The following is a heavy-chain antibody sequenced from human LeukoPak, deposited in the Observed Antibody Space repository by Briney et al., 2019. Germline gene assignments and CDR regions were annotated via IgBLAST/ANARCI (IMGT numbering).Heavy chain of an antibody. CDR2: IYTSGST. Sequence: SQILSLTCTVSGGSISSGSYYWSWIRQPAGKGLEWIGRIYTSGSTNYNPSLKSRVTISVDTSKNQFSLKLSSVTAADTAVYYCARSRHDSSGYYADAFDIWGQGTMVTVSS. CDR3: ARSRHDSSGYYADAFDI. V-gene: IGHV4-61*02. D-gene: IGHD3-22*01. CDR1: GGSISSGSYY. J-gene: IGHJ3*02.